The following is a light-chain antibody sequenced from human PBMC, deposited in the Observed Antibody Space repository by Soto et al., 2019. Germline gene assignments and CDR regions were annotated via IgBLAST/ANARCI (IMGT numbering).Light chain of an antibody. V-gene: IGKV3-20*01. Sequence: EIVLTQSPATLSLSPGERATLSCRASQSVTSNNLAWYQQKPGQAPRLLIYGASSRATGIPDRFSGSGSGTDFTLSISRLEPEDFAVYYCQQSATFGPGTKVDI. J-gene: IGKJ3*01. CDR2: GAS. CDR1: QSVTSNN. CDR3: QQSAT.